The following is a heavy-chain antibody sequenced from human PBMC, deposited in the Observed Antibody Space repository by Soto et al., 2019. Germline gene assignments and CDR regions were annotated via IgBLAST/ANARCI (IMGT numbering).Heavy chain of an antibody. V-gene: IGHV3-11*01. D-gene: IGHD3-3*01. CDR3: ASYDYRSYYYMDV. Sequence: QVQVVESGGGLVKPGGSLRLSCAASGLSFSDYYLSWIRQAPGKGLEWVSYISSSGSTIYYADSVKGRFSISRDNAKNSLYLQMNSLRAEDTAVYYCASYDYRSYYYMDVWGKGTTVTVSS. J-gene: IGHJ6*03. CDR1: GLSFSDYY. CDR2: ISSSGSTI.